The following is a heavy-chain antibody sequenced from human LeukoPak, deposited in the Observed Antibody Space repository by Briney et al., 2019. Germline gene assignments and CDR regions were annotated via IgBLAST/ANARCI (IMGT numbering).Heavy chain of an antibody. CDR1: GFTFSSYS. J-gene: IGHJ4*02. CDR2: ISSSSSYI. D-gene: IGHD3-22*01. CDR3: AREYYYDQWGFDY. Sequence: PGGSLRLSCAASGFTFSSYSMNWVRRAPGKGLEWVSSISSSSSYIYYADSVKGRFTISRDNAKNSLYLQMNSLRAEDTAVYYCAREYYYDQWGFDYWGQGTLVTVSS. V-gene: IGHV3-21*01.